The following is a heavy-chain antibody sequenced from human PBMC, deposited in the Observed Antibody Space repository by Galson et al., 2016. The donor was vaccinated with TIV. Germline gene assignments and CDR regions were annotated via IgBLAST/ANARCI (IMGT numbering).Heavy chain of an antibody. V-gene: IGHV3-23*01. CDR3: AKDGGSYEAFDY. J-gene: IGHJ4*02. CDR2: ISAGPTNK. CDR1: GFSFYEFE. Sequence: SLRLSCAATGFSFYEFEMSWVRQAPGKGLEWVAAISAGPTNKYYADSLKGRFTVSSDNSDNTPFLHMDMLKVEDTAMYYCAKDGGSYEAFDYWGQGVLVTVSS. D-gene: IGHD3-16*01.